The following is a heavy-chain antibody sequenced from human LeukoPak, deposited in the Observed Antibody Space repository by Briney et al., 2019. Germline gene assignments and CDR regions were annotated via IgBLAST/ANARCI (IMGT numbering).Heavy chain of an antibody. CDR3: ARGLYSTSYYYYYMDV. CDR2: IKEDGSKK. Sequence: PGGSLRLSCVVSGFTFSRYWMSWVRQAPGKGLEWVANIKEDGSKKDYVDSVKGRFTISRDNAKNSLYLEMSSLRAEDTAVYYCARGLYSTSYYYYYMDVWGKGTTVTISS. CDR1: GFTFSRYW. D-gene: IGHD6-6*01. V-gene: IGHV3-7*01. J-gene: IGHJ6*03.